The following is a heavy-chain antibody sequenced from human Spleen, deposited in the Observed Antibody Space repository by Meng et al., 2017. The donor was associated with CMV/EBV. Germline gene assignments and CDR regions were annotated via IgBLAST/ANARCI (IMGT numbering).Heavy chain of an antibody. CDR3: ARVRRATDIDY. CDR1: GGSCSDYY. V-gene: IGHV4-34*01. J-gene: IGHJ4*02. Sequence: QLRLHRSLAVLLKASEPLSLPCAGYGGSCSDYYWRWIRQPPGKGLEWIGHINHSENTNYNPSLKIRVTISVDTSKNPVPLRLSAVTAADTAVYYCARVRRATDIDYWGQGTLVTVSS. CDR2: INHSENT.